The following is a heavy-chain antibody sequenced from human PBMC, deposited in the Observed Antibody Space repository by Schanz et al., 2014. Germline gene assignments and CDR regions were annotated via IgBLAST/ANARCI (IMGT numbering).Heavy chain of an antibody. V-gene: IGHV1-2*02. CDR3: ARDDGFSSG. Sequence: QGQLVESGGEVKKPGALVKVSCKASGYIFIGYFIHWVRQAPGQGLEWMGWINPGSGDTKYSPKFQGRVTMTRDTSITTAYMELNRLTYDDTAVYYCARDDGFSSGWGQGTLVTVSS. J-gene: IGHJ4*02. D-gene: IGHD6-19*01. CDR1: GYIFIGYF. CDR2: INPGSGDT.